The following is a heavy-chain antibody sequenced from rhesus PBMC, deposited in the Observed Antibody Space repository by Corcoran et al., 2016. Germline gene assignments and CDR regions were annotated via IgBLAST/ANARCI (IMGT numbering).Heavy chain of an antibody. V-gene: IGHV4-106*01. CDR1: GGSISDDYY. CDR3: ARSDQYCTSTTCYAAGGDAFDF. D-gene: IGHD2-2*01. J-gene: IGHJ3*01. CDR2: IYGSGGGT. Sequence: QVQLQESGPGLVKPSETLSLTCAVSGGSISDDYYWSWIRQPPGKGLEWIGYIYGSGGGTNYNPSLKNRVTMSIDTSKNQFSLKLSSVTAADTAVYYCARSDQYCTSTTCYAAGGDAFDFWGQGLRVTVSS.